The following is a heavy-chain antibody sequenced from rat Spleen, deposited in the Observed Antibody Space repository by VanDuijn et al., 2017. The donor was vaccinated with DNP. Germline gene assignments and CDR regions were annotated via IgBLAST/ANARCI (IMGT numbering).Heavy chain of an antibody. D-gene: IGHD1-12*03. J-gene: IGHJ2*01. V-gene: IGHV5-25*01. CDR1: GFTFSNYY. CDR2: ISTGGGNT. CDR3: SSRAPGDYFFGGYFDY. Sequence: EVQLVESGGGLVQPGRSMKLPCAASGFTFSNYYMAWVRQAPTEGLEWVASISTGGGNTYYRDSVKGRFTIYRDNAKSSLYLQMDSLRSEDTATYYCSSRAPGDYFFGGYFDYWGQGVMVTVSS.